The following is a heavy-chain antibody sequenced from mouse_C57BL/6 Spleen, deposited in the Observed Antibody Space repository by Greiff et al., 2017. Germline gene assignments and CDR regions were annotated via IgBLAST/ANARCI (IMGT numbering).Heavy chain of an antibody. CDR3: ARKVLQGVWYCDV. CDR1: GYSFTGYF. D-gene: IGHD2-14*01. V-gene: IGHV1-20*01. Sequence: EVQLKQSGPELVKPGDSVKISCKASGYSFTGYFMNWVMQSHGKSLEWIGRITPYNGDTFYNQKFKGKATLTVDKSSSTAHMERRSLTSEDSAVYYCARKVLQGVWYCDVWGTGTTVTVSA. CDR2: ITPYNGDT. J-gene: IGHJ1*03.